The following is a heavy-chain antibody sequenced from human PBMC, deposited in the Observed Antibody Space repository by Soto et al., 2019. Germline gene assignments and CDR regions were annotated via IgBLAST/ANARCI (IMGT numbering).Heavy chain of an antibody. D-gene: IGHD3-9*01. J-gene: IGHJ3*02. CDR2: ISSSSTI. CDR1: GFTFSSYS. CDR3: ARDLYDILTGYYHKDAFDI. V-gene: IGHV3-48*01. Sequence: GGSLRLSCAASGFTFSSYSMNWVRQAPGKGLERVSYISSSSTIYYADSVKGRFTISRDNAKNSLYLQMNSLRAEDTAVYYCARDLYDILTGYYHKDAFDIWGQGTMVTVSS.